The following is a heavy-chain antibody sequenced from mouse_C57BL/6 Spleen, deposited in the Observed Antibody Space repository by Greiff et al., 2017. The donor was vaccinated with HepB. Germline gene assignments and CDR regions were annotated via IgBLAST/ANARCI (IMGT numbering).Heavy chain of an antibody. CDR3: ARAQLYYGSREFAY. Sequence: EVHLVESGGGLVKPGGSLKLSCAASGFTFSSYAMSWVRQTPEKRLEWVATISDGGSYTYYPDNVKGRFTISRDNAKNNLYLQMSHLKSEDTAMYYCARAQLYYGSREFAYWGQGTLVTVSA. CDR1: GFTFSSYA. V-gene: IGHV5-4*01. D-gene: IGHD1-1*01. CDR2: ISDGGSYT. J-gene: IGHJ3*01.